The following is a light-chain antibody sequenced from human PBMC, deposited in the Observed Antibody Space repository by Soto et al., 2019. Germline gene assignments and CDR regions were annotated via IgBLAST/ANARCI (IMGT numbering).Light chain of an antibody. CDR2: GTS. CDR1: QSFSYY. J-gene: IGKJ4*01. V-gene: IGKV3-15*01. Sequence: EIVLTQSPATLSLSPGERATLSCRASQSFSYYVAWYQQKPGQVPRLLLYGTSTRATGIPARFSGSGSGTEFTLTISSLQSEDSALYYCQQYYNWPLSVGGGTKVDIK. CDR3: QQYYNWPLS.